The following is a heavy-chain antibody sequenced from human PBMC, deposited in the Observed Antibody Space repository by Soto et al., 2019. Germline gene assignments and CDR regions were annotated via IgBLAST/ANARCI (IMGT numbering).Heavy chain of an antibody. CDR2: IYNSGST. J-gene: IGHJ4*02. V-gene: IGHV4-30-4*08. CDR3: ARGPAGDKVDY. Sequence: QVQLQESGPGLVEPSQTLSLTCSVSGDSVNNGRYYWSWIRQTPGKGLEWIGHIYNSGSTYSNPSLRSRITISGDTSKTQFSLKLSSVTAADTAVYYCARGPAGDKVDYWGQGTLVTVSS. D-gene: IGHD7-27*01. CDR1: GDSVNNGRYY.